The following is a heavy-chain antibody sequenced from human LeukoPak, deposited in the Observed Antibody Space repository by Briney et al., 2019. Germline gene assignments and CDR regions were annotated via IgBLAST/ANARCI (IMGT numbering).Heavy chain of an antibody. J-gene: IGHJ4*02. CDR2: ISHRGTT. CDR3: ARQKATPLPEDFDY. CDR1: GDSISTGGYY. D-gene: IGHD4-23*01. Sequence: SETLPLTCTVSGDSISTGGYYWSWVRQPPGKGLEWIGYISHRGTTDHNPSLKSRLTIFMDKSNNHFSPRLTSATAADTAVYFCARQKATPLPEDFDYWGQGTLVTVSS. V-gene: IGHV4-30-2*01.